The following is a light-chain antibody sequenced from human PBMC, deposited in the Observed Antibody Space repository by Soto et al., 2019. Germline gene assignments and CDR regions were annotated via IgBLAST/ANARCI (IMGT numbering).Light chain of an antibody. CDR2: DTS. Sequence: EIVFTQSPGTLSLSPGKRATLSCRASQSVSNFLAWYQQKPGQAPRLLIYDTSNRATGIPARFSGSGSGTDFTLTINNLDPEDFAVYYCQQRSHWPITFGQGTWLEI. J-gene: IGKJ5*01. CDR1: QSVSNF. CDR3: QQRSHWPIT. V-gene: IGKV3-11*01.